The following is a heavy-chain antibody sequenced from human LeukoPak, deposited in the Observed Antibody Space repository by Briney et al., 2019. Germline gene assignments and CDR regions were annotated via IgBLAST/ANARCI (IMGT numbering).Heavy chain of an antibody. V-gene: IGHV4-34*01. D-gene: IGHD3-22*01. CDR3: ARVPSIFYDNSGYSD. CDR2: ISQSGST. CDR1: GGSFSGYY. Sequence: SETLSLTCAVYGGSFSGYYWSWTRQPPGKGLEWIGEISQSGSTNYNPSLKSRVTISVDTPKKQFSLKLSSVTAADTAVYYCARVPSIFYDNSGYSDWGQGTLVTVSS. J-gene: IGHJ4*02.